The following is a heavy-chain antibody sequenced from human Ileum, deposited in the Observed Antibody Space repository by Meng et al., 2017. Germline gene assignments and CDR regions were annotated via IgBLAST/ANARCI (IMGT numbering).Heavy chain of an antibody. D-gene: IGHD3-16*01. CDR3: ARPAVTTALGGFDY. V-gene: IGHV4-39*01. CDR1: GASIRYSSYY. CDR2: IYYNGNT. J-gene: IGHJ4*02. Sequence: QLQLQESVPGLVKPSETQSLTCAVSGASIRYSSYYWGWVRQPPGQGLEWIGSIYYNGNTYYSSSLQSRASISVDTSKNQFSLKLSSVTAADTAVYYCARPAVTTALGGFDYWGQGTLVTVSS.